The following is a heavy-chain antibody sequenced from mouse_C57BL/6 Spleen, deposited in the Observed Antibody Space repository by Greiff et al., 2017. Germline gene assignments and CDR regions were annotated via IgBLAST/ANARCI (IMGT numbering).Heavy chain of an antibody. CDR1: GYTFTDYE. Sequence: QVHVKQSGAELVRPGASVTLSCKASGYTFTDYEMHWVKQTPVHGLEWIGAIDPETGGTAYNQKFKGKAILTADKSSSTAYMELRSLTSEDSAVYYCTRGYYDYGRAWFAYWGQGTLVTVSA. D-gene: IGHD2-4*01. CDR3: TRGYYDYGRAWFAY. CDR2: IDPETGGT. V-gene: IGHV1-15*01. J-gene: IGHJ3*01.